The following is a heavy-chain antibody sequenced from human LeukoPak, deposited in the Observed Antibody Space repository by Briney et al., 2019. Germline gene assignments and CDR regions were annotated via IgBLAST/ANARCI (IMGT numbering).Heavy chain of an antibody. J-gene: IGHJ4*02. Sequence: GESLRLSCAASGFTFSDYAMSWVRQAPGQGLEWLSSLTIAGDSTYYASSVKGRCTITRDNSRNTLFLQLNSLRAEDTAVYFCVKSSCRPTSCASDHWGQGTLVTVSS. D-gene: IGHD2-2*01. CDR3: VKSSCRPTSCASDH. V-gene: IGHV3-23*01. CDR1: GFTFSDYA. CDR2: LTIAGDST.